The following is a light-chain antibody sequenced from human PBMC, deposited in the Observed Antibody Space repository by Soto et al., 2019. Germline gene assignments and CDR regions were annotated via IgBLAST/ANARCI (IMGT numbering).Light chain of an antibody. V-gene: IGKV1-5*03. Sequence: IQMTHSPSTLSGSVGDRVTITFRASQTISSWLAWYQQKPGKAPKLLIYKASTLKSGVPSRFSGSGSGTEFTLTISSLQPDDFATYYCQHYNSYSEAFGQGTKVDI. J-gene: IGKJ1*01. CDR1: QTISSW. CDR3: QHYNSYSEA. CDR2: KAS.